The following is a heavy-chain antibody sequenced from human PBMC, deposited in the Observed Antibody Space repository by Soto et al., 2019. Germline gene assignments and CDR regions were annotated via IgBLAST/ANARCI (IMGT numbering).Heavy chain of an antibody. CDR2: IHQGGSEK. J-gene: IGHJ4*02. CDR1: GFIFSRYW. D-gene: IGHD3-16*02. V-gene: IGHV3-7*03. CDR3: ARGRVDYMWGSYRYASHPFDD. Sequence: PGGSLRLSCAASGFIFSRYWMSWVRQAPGTGLEWVANIHQGGSEKYYVDSVKGRVTISRDNAKKSLHLQLNSLRAEDTAVYFCARGRVDYMWGSYRYASHPFDDWGQGTLVTVSS.